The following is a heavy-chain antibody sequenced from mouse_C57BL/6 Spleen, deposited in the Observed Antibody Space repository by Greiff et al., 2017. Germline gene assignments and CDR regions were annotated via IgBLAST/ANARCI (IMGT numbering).Heavy chain of an antibody. J-gene: IGHJ2*01. D-gene: IGHD4-1*01. CDR1: GFTFSSYG. CDR2: ISSGGSYT. Sequence: EVQGVESGGDLVKPGGSLKLSCAASGFTFSSYGMSWVRQTPDKRLEWVATISSGGSYTYYPDSVKGRFTISRDNAKNTLYLQMSSLKSEDTAMYYCARPSNFSFDYWGQGTTLTVSS. CDR3: ARPSNFSFDY. V-gene: IGHV5-6*01.